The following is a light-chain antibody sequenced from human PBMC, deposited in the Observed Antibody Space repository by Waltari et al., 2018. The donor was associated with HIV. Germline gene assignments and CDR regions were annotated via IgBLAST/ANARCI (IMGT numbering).Light chain of an antibody. V-gene: IGLV1-51*01. CDR3: GTWDSSVSAGV. CDR1: TPNVGKNS. CDR2: DNN. Sequence: QSVLTQPPSVSAAPGQKVTISCSGSTPNVGKNSVSWYQQFPETAPKLTIYDNNKRPSGIPDRFSGSKSGTSATLTITGLQTGDEADYYCGTWDSSVSAGVFGGGSKLTVL. J-gene: IGLJ3*02.